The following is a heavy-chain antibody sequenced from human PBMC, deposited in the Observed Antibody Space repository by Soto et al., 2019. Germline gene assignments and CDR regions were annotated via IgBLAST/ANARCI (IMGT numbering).Heavy chain of an antibody. CDR1: GGTFSSYG. CDR2: IIPFFGTT. CDR3: ARWMEWGPYYFDY. V-gene: IGHV1-69*12. J-gene: IGHJ4*02. Sequence: QVQLVQSGAEVKKPGSSVNVSCKASGGTFSSYGISWVRQAPGQGLEWMGGIIPFFGTTNYAQKFQGRVTITADESTSTAYMELSSLRSEDTAVYYCARWMEWGPYYFDYWGQGTLVTVSS. D-gene: IGHD1-1*01.